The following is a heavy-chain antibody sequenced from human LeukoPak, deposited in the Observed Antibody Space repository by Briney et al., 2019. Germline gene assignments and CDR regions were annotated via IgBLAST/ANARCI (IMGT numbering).Heavy chain of an antibody. Sequence: PGGSLRLSCAASGFTFSSYSMNWVRQAPGKGLEWVSSISSSSSYIYYADSVKGRFTISRDNAKNSLYPQMNSLRAEDTAVYYCARDPSIAAAGTVWFDPWGQGTLVTVSS. CDR1: GFTFSSYS. D-gene: IGHD6-13*01. CDR3: ARDPSIAAAGTVWFDP. J-gene: IGHJ5*02. V-gene: IGHV3-21*01. CDR2: ISSSSSYI.